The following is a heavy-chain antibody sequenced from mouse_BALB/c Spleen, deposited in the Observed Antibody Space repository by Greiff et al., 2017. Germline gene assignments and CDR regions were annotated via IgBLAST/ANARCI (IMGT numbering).Heavy chain of an antibody. CDR2: ISYSGST. D-gene: IGHD2-4*01. J-gene: IGHJ2*01. CDR1: GYSITSDYA. V-gene: IGHV3-2*02. CDR3: ARRGDAYDYGGAYFDY. Sequence: EVKLVESGPGLVKPSQSLSLTCTVTGYSITSDYAWNWIRQFPGNKLEWMGYISYSGSTSYNPSLKSRISITRDTSKNQFFLQLNSVTTEDTATYYCARRGDAYDYGGAYFDYWGQGTTLTVSS.